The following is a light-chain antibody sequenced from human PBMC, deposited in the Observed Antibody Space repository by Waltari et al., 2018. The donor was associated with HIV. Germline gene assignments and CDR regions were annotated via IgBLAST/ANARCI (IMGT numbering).Light chain of an antibody. CDR3: ISYTTSSTPYV. J-gene: IGLJ1*01. CDR2: EVS. V-gene: IGLV2-14*01. Sequence: QSALTQPASVSGSPGQSITISCTGTSSDVGGYNFFSWYQQYPGKAPKLMIYEVSNRPSGVSDRFSGSKSANTASLTISGLRAEDEADYYCISYTTSSTPYVLGTGTTVTVL. CDR1: SSDVGGYNF.